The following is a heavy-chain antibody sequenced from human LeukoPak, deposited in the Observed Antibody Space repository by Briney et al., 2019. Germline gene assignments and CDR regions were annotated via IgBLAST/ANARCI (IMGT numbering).Heavy chain of an antibody. CDR3: AKAKRSGWYGIDP. Sequence: GGSLRLSCAASGFTFSSYAMSWVRQAPVKVLEWVSAISGSGGSTYYADSVKGRFTISRDNSKNTLYLQMNSLRAEDTAVYYCAKAKRSGWYGIDPWGQGTLVTVSS. CDR1: GFTFSSYA. V-gene: IGHV3-23*01. J-gene: IGHJ5*02. D-gene: IGHD6-19*01. CDR2: ISGSGGST.